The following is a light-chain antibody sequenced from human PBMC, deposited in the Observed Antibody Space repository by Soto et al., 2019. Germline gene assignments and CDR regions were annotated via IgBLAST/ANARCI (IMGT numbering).Light chain of an antibody. CDR3: CSYAGVGV. V-gene: IGLV2-23*01. CDR1: SSDVGSYNL. CDR2: EGS. J-gene: IGLJ2*01. Sequence: QSALTQPASVSGSPVQSITISCTGTSSDVGSYNLVSWYQQQPDKAPKLMIYEGSKRPSGVSNRFSGSKSGNTASLTISGLQAEDEADYYCCSYAGVGVFGGRTKVTVL.